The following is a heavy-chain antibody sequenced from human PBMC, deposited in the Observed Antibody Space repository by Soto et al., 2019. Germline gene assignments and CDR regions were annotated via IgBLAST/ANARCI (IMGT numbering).Heavy chain of an antibody. J-gene: IGHJ5*02. CDR3: ARRGLYYDILTGYPSKWFDP. Sequence: SETLSLTCTVSGGSISSSSYYWGWIRQPPGKGLEWIGSIYYSGSTYYNPSLKSRVTISVDTSKNQFSLKLSSVTAADTAVYYCARRGLYYDILTGYPSKWFDPWGQGTLVNVSS. CDR2: IYYSGST. CDR1: GGSISSSSYY. D-gene: IGHD3-9*01. V-gene: IGHV4-39*01.